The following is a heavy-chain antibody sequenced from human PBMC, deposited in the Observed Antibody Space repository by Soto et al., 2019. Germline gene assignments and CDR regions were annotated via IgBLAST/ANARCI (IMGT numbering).Heavy chain of an antibody. CDR2: INAGNGNT. Sequence: GASVKVSCKASGDTFTSYALHWVRQAPGQRLEWMGWINAGNGNTKYSQKFQGRVTITRDTSASTAYMELSSLRSEDTAVYYCARDLYCSGGSCSNWFDLWGQRTLVTVSS. D-gene: IGHD2-15*01. J-gene: IGHJ5*02. V-gene: IGHV1-3*01. CDR1: GDTFTSYA. CDR3: ARDLYCSGGSCSNWFDL.